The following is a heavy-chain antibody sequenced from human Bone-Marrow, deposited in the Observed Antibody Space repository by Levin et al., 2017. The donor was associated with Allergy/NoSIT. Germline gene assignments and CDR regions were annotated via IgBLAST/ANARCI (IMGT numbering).Heavy chain of an antibody. J-gene: IGHJ6*02. Sequence: GESLKISCAASGFTFDNYAMHWVRQAPGKGLEWVALISFDGGNKFYADSVKGRFTISRDKSKNTAYLQIDGLRGEDTAVYFRARDRDERVRDYFYDMDVWGHGTTVTVSS. V-gene: IGHV3-33*05. CDR3: ARDRDERVRDYFYDMDV. D-gene: IGHD1-1*01. CDR1: GFTFDNYA. CDR2: ISFDGGNK.